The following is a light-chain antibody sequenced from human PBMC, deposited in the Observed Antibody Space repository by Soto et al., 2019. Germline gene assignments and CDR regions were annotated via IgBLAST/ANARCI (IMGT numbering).Light chain of an antibody. J-gene: IGKJ2*01. CDR2: GAS. CDR1: QSVSSSY. CDR3: QQYDSSPYT. Sequence: EIVLTQSPGTLFLSPGERVTLSCRASQSVSSSYLAWYQQKPGQAPRLLIYGASSRATGIPDSFSGSGSGTDFTLTISRLEPEDFAVYYCQQYDSSPYTFGQGTKLEIK. V-gene: IGKV3-20*01.